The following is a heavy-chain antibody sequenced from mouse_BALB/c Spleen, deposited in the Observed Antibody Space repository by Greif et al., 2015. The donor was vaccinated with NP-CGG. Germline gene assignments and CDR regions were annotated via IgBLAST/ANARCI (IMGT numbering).Heavy chain of an antibody. CDR2: ISSGGSYT. V-gene: IGHV5-9-3*01. J-gene: IGHJ2*01. CDR3: ARHGNYDY. D-gene: IGHD2-1*01. CDR1: GFTFSSYA. Sequence: EVKLVDSGGGLVKPGGSLKLSCAASGFTFSSYAMSWVRQTPEKRLERVATISSGGSYTYYPDSVKGRFTISRDNAKNTLYLQMSSLRSEDTAMYYCARHGNYDYWGQGTTLTVSS.